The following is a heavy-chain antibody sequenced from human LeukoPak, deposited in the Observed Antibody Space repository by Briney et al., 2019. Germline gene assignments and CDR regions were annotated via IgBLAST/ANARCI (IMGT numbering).Heavy chain of an antibody. CDR3: ARPYYDFWSDNENWFDP. D-gene: IGHD3-3*01. CDR1: GYSISSGYY. CDR2: IYHSGST. J-gene: IGHJ5*02. Sequence: PSETLSLTCAVSGYSISSGYYWGWIRQPPGKGREWIGSIYHSGSTYYNPSLKSRVTISVDTSKNQFSLKLSSVTAADTSVYYRARPYYDFWSDNENWFDPWGQGTLVTVSS. V-gene: IGHV4-38-2*01.